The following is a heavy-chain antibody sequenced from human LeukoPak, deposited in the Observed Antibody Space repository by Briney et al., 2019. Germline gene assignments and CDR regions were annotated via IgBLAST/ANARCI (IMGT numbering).Heavy chain of an antibody. CDR2: INKDGSST. Sequence: GGSLRLSCAASGFTFSRYWMHWVRQAPGKGLVWVSRINKDGSSTTYADSVKGRFTISRDNAENTLYLQLSSLRGEDTAVYYCTMPKDSGDSVVSFDSWGQGTLVTVSS. D-gene: IGHD4-17*01. V-gene: IGHV3-74*01. CDR3: TMPKDSGDSVVSFDS. CDR1: GFTFSRYW. J-gene: IGHJ4*02.